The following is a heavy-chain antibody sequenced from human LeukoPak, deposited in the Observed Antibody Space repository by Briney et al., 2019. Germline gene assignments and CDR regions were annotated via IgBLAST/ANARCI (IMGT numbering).Heavy chain of an antibody. V-gene: IGHV3-21*01. CDR2: ISSGSGYM. CDR1: GFIFGSYN. CDR3: ARGRGSGSYYTYSFLDY. J-gene: IGHJ4*02. D-gene: IGHD3-10*01. Sequence: GGSLRLSCAVSGFIFGSYNMNWVRQAPGKGLEWVSAISSGSGYMYYADSVKGRFTISRDNSKNTLYLQMNSLRDEDTAVYYCARGRGSGSYYTYSFLDYWGQGTLVTVSS.